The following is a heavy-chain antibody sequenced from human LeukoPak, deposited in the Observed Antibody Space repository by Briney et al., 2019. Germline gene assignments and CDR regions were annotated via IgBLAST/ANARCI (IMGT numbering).Heavy chain of an antibody. V-gene: IGHV6-1*01. Sequence: SQTLSLTCAISGDSVPSNSAAWNWIRQSPSRGLEWLGRTFSRSKWYSDYAVSVKTRITINPDTSKNQFSLQLNSVTPEDTAVYYCARGGYGAFDIWGQGTMVTVSS. CDR2: TFSRSKWYS. CDR3: ARGGYGAFDI. D-gene: IGHD3-22*01. J-gene: IGHJ3*02. CDR1: GDSVPSNSAA.